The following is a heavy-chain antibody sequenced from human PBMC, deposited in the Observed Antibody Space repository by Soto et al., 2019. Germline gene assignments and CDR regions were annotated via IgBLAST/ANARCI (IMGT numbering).Heavy chain of an antibody. Sequence: QVQLVQSGAEVKKPGSSVKVSCKASGGTFSSYAISWVRQAPGQGLEWMGGIIPIFGTANYAQKFQGRVTITADESTSTAYMELSSLRSEDTAVYYCARGITMVRGVIYPRYYYGMDVWVQGTTVTVSS. D-gene: IGHD3-10*01. CDR2: IIPIFGTA. CDR3: ARGITMVRGVIYPRYYYGMDV. J-gene: IGHJ6*02. CDR1: GGTFSSYA. V-gene: IGHV1-69*01.